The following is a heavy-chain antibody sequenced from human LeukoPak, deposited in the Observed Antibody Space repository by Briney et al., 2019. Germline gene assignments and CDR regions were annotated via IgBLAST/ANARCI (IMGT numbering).Heavy chain of an antibody. CDR2: ISPSGDIK. D-gene: IGHD2/OR15-2a*01. Sequence: GGSLRLSCVASGFTFSRHGMNWVRQAPGKGLEWVSGISPSGDIKYYVDSVKGRFTISRDNSKNTLYLQMNSLRIEDTAVYYCARDKVLQNSGVNWFDPWGQGTLVTVSS. V-gene: IGHV3-23*01. CDR1: GFTFSRHG. J-gene: IGHJ5*02. CDR3: ARDKVLQNSGVNWFDP.